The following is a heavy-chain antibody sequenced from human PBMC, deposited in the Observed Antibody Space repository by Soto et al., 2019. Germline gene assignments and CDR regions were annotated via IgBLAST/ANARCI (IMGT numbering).Heavy chain of an antibody. Sequence: SVKVSCKASGFTFTSSAFQWVRQARGQRLEWIGWIAVGSGYTNYAQRFQDRVTLTRDMSTATTYMELSRLTSEDTAIYYCAADATAWQQMVPSDYWGQGTLVT. J-gene: IGHJ4*02. V-gene: IGHV1-58*01. CDR3: AADATAWQQMVPSDY. CDR1: GFTFTSSA. D-gene: IGHD2-8*01. CDR2: IAVGSGYT.